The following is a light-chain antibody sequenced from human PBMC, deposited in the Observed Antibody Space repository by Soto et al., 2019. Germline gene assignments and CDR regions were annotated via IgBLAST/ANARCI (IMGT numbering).Light chain of an antibody. V-gene: IGKV3D-20*01. J-gene: IGKJ2*01. CDR3: QQYGSSPQT. Sequence: EIVLTQSPATLSLSPGERATLSCGASQIVSSSYLAWYQQKPGLAPRLLIYDASSRATGIPDRFSGSGSGTDFTLTISRLEPEDFAVYYCQQYGSSPQTFGQGTKLEIK. CDR2: DAS. CDR1: QIVSSSY.